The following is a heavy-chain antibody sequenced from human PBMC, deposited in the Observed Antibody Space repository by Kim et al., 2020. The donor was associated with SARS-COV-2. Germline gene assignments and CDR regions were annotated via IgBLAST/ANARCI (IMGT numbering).Heavy chain of an antibody. Sequence: GGSLRLSCAASGFSFSNYGMHWVRQAPGKGLEWVAIIWYDGSNEYYADSVKGRFTISRDNSKNTLYLQMNSLRAEDTAVYYCAKGGYYGSGSYGYGMDVWGQGTTVTVSS. D-gene: IGHD3-10*01. CDR1: GFSFSNYG. CDR2: IWYDGSNE. J-gene: IGHJ6*02. V-gene: IGHV3-33*06. CDR3: AKGGYYGSGSYGYGMDV.